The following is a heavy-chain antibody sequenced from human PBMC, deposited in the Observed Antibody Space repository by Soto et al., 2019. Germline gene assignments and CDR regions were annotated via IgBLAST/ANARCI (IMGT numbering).Heavy chain of an antibody. CDR1: GYTFSNYG. J-gene: IGHJ4*02. D-gene: IGHD3-10*01. V-gene: IGHV1-18*01. CDR3: ARGGATSGGLDY. Sequence: QVQMVQSGAEVTKPGASVKVSCKASGYTFSNYGFTWVRQVPGQGLEWMGWISAYNGKTNYAQELQGRVTMTTDTSTSTDYMERRSLRSDDTAGYYCARGGATSGGLDYWGQGTLVTVSS. CDR2: ISAYNGKT.